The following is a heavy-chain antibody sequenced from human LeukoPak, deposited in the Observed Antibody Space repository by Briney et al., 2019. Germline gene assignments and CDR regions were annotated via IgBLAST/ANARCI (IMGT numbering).Heavy chain of an antibody. J-gene: IGHJ5*02. D-gene: IGHD2-15*01. CDR2: INHSGST. Sequence: PSETLSLTCAVYGGSFSGYYWSWIRQPPGKGLEWIGEINHSGSTNYNPSLKSRVTISVDTSKNQFSLKLSSVTAADTAVYYCARGWSKYESFHNWFDPWGQGTLVTVSS. CDR3: ARGWSKYESFHNWFDP. V-gene: IGHV4-34*01. CDR1: GGSFSGYY.